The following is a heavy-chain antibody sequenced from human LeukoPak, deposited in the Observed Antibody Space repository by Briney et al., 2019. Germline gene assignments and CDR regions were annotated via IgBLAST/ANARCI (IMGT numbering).Heavy chain of an antibody. V-gene: IGHV4-59*01. CDR2: IYYSGST. CDR1: GGSISSYY. D-gene: IGHD3-3*01. J-gene: IGHJ5*02. Sequence: SETLSLTCTVSGGSISSYYWSWIRQPPGKGLEWLGYIYYSGSTNYNPSLKSRVTISVDTSKNQFSLKLSSVTAADTAVYYCARAPLLGIFGLDPWGQGTPVTVSS. CDR3: ARAPLLGIFGLDP.